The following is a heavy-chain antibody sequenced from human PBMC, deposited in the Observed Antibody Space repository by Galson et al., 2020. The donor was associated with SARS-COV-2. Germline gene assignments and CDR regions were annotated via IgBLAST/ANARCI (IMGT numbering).Heavy chain of an antibody. CDR1: GGTFSSYA. V-gene: IGHV1-69*13. CDR2: IIPIFGTA. J-gene: IGHJ6*03. D-gene: IGHD3-22*01. Sequence: SVKVSCKASGGTFSSYAISWVRQAPGQGLEWMGGIIPIFGTANYAQKFQGRVTITADESTSTAYMELSSLRSEDTAVYYCARGLWSSGSRDYYYYYYYMDVWGKVTTVTVSS. CDR3: ARGLWSSGSRDYYYYYYYMDV.